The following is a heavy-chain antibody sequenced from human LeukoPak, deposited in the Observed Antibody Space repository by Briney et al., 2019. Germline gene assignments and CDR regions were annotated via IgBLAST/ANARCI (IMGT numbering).Heavy chain of an antibody. D-gene: IGHD6-6*01. Sequence: SETLSLTCSVSGGSVSSGSYYWSWIRQPPGKGLEWIGYIYNTRSTYYNPSLQSRVTMSVDTSKNQLSLKLSSVTAADTAVYYCAKDVWSSSAPPDYWGQGTLVTVSS. J-gene: IGHJ4*02. CDR3: AKDVWSSSAPPDY. CDR1: GGSVSSGSYY. V-gene: IGHV4-61*01. CDR2: IYNTRST.